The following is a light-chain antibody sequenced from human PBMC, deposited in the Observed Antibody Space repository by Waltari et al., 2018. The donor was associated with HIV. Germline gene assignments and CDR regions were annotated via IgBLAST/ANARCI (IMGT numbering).Light chain of an antibody. Sequence: QSVLTQPPSVSAAPGQKVTISCSGSSSNIANNYVSWYQQLQGTAPKLLIYDNKKRPSGIPDRFSGSKSGTSATLGITGLQTGDEADYYCGTWDSSLSAGVFGGGTKLTVL. CDR2: DNK. V-gene: IGLV1-51*01. J-gene: IGLJ3*02. CDR3: GTWDSSLSAGV. CDR1: SSNIANNY.